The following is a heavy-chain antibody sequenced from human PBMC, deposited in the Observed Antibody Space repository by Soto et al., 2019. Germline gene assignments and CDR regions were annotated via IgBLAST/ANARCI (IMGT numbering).Heavy chain of an antibody. V-gene: IGHV3-23*01. CDR2: ISGSGGST. J-gene: IGHJ6*02. CDR1: GFTFSSYA. Sequence: QPGGSLRLSCAASGFTFSSYAMSWVRQAPGKGLEWVSAISGSGGSTYYADSVKGRFTISRDNSKNTLYLQMNSLRAEDTAVYYCANNPEGYYGMDVWGQGTTVTVSS. CDR3: ANNPEGYYGMDV.